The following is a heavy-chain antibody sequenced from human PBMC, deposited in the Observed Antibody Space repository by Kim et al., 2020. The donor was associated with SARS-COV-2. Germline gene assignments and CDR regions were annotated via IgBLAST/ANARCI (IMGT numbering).Heavy chain of an antibody. D-gene: IGHD4-17*01. J-gene: IGHJ4*02. V-gene: IGHV3-53*01. CDR2: IYSGGST. Sequence: GGSLRLSCAASGFTVSSNYMSWVRQAPGKGLEWVSVIYSGGSTYYADSVKGRFTISRDNSKNTLYLQMNSLRAEDTAVYYCASYGDYVNRYFDYWGQGTLVTVSS. CDR1: GFTVSSNY. CDR3: ASYGDYVNRYFDY.